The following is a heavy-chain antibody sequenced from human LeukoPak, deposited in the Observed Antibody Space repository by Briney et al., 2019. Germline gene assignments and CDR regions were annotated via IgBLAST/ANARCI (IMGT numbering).Heavy chain of an antibody. D-gene: IGHD1-26*01. Sequence: ASVKVSCKTSGYTFVDYFIHWVRQAPGQGLEWMGRISANSGGTEYEQKFQGRVTMTRDTSISTAYVEVNWLISDDTAIYYCARDVSSTPNWEFDYWGQGTLVTVSS. V-gene: IGHV1-2*06. CDR2: ISANSGGT. J-gene: IGHJ4*02. CDR1: GYTFVDYF. CDR3: ARDVSSTPNWEFDY.